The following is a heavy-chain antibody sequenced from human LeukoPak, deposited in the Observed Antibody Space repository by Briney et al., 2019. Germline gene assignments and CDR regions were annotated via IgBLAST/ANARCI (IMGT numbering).Heavy chain of an antibody. V-gene: IGHV3-7*04. D-gene: IGHD5-18*01. CDR1: GFTFSTYW. CDR3: ARDTRRDTYYHGMDV. Sequence: GGSLRLSCAASGFTFSTYWMNWVRQAPAKGLEWVANINQDGSEKFYVDSVRGRFTISRDNAKNSLYLQMNSLTAEDTAVYYCARDTRRDTYYHGMDVWGQGTTVTVSS. CDR2: INQDGSEK. J-gene: IGHJ6*02.